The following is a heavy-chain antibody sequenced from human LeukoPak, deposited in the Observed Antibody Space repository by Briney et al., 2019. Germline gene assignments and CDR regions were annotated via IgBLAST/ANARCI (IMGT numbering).Heavy chain of an antibody. CDR2: IWYDGSNK. Sequence: GGSLRLSCAASGFTFSSYGMHWVRQAPGKGLEWVAVIWYDGSNKYYADSVKGRFTISRDNSKNTLYLQMNSLRAEDTAVYYCARDSTETGYYFDYWGQGTLVNVSS. V-gene: IGHV3-33*01. CDR1: GFTFSSYG. J-gene: IGHJ4*02. CDR3: ARDSTETGYYFDY. D-gene: IGHD4-11*01.